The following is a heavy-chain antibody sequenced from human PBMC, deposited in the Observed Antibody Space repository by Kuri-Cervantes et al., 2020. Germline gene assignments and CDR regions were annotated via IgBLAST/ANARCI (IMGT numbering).Heavy chain of an antibody. CDR3: ARGPHYGDYVVFNAFDI. V-gene: IGHV1-69*13. Sequence: SVKVSCKASGATFSSYAVTWVRQAPGQGLEWVGGIIPIFNTLKYAPKFHGRVTITADASTSTVSMELSSLRSEDTAVYYCARGPHYGDYVVFNAFDIWGQGTMVTVSS. CDR2: IIPIFNTL. CDR1: GATFSSYA. D-gene: IGHD4-17*01. J-gene: IGHJ3*02.